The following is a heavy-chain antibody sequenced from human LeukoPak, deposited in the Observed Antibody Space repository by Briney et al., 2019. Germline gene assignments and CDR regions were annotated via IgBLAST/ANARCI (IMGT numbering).Heavy chain of an antibody. J-gene: IGHJ4*02. Sequence: PSETLSLTCAVYGGYFSGYYWSWIRQPPGKGLEWIGEINHSGSTNYNPSLKSRVTISVDTSKNQFSLKLSSVTAADTAVYYCARHRHVRPFDYWGQGTLVTVSS. CDR2: INHSGST. CDR3: ARHRHVRPFDY. CDR1: GGYFSGYY. V-gene: IGHV4-34*01.